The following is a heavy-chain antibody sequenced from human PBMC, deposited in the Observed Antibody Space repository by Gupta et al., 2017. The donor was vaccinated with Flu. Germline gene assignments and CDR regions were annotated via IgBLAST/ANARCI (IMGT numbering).Heavy chain of an antibody. CDR2: IYPGDSDI. CDR1: FSNFW. D-gene: IGHD6-19*01. Sequence: FSNFWIGWVRQRPGQGLEWMGLIYPGDSDIRYSPSFQGQVTISTDTSTSTAYLQWRSLKASDTAMYYCASYIAVRNTWWHFWGQGTLITVSS. V-gene: IGHV5-51*01. CDR3: ASYIAVRNTWWHF. J-gene: IGHJ4*02.